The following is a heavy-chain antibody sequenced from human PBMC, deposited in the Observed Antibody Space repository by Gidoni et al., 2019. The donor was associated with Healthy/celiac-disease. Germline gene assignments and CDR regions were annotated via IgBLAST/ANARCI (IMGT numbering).Heavy chain of an antibody. CDR3: ARAGYSSGWTRAEYFQH. V-gene: IGHV3-64*02. Sequence: EVQLVESGEGLVQPGGSLRLSCAASGFTFSSYAMHWVRQAPGKGLEYVSAISSNGGSTYYADSVKGRFTISRDNSKNTLYLQMGSLRAEDMAVYYCARAGYSSGWTRAEYFQHWGQGTLVTVSS. CDR2: ISSNGGST. D-gene: IGHD6-19*01. J-gene: IGHJ1*01. CDR1: GFTFSSYA.